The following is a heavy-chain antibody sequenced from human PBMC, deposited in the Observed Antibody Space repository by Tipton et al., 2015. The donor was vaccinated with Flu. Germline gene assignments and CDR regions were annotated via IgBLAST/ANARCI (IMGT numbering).Heavy chain of an antibody. V-gene: IGHV4-61*09. CDR1: GGSITSDNYH. CDR2: IYLSGST. D-gene: IGHD5-18*01. CDR3: ARGERYTHGLNTVYYYYYMDV. J-gene: IGHJ6*02. Sequence: TLSLTCTFSGGSITSDNYHWTWIRQPAGKGLEWIGHIYLSGSTAYNPSLKSRVTISKDTSKKQISLKVRSVTAADAAVYFCARGERYTHGLNTVYYYYYMDVWGQGTTVTVSS.